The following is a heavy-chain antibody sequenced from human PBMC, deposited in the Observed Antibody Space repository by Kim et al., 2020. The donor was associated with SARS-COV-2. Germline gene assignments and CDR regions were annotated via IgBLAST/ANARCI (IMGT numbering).Heavy chain of an antibody. CDR2: ISGSGSST. CDR1: GFTFSTYV. D-gene: IGHD5-12*01. CDR3: ATAKGSGYYWFDS. V-gene: IGHV3-23*01. J-gene: IGHJ5*01. Sequence: GGSLRLSCAASGFTFSTYVMNWVRQASGKGLEWVSTISGSGSSTYYADSVKGRLTISRDNSKNTLYLQMNSLRPEDTAIYYCATAKGSGYYWFDSWGQGT.